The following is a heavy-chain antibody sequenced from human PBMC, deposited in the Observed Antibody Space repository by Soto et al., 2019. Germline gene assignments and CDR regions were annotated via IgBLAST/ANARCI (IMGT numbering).Heavy chain of an antibody. Sequence: SETLSLTCAVYGGSFSGYYWSWIRQPPGKGLEWIGEINHSGSTNYNPSLKSRVTISVDTSKNQFSLKLSSVTAADTAVYYCARGRDGYNSDYFDYWGQGTLVTVSS. V-gene: IGHV4-34*01. D-gene: IGHD5-12*01. CDR1: GGSFSGYY. CDR3: ARGRDGYNSDYFDY. CDR2: INHSGST. J-gene: IGHJ4*02.